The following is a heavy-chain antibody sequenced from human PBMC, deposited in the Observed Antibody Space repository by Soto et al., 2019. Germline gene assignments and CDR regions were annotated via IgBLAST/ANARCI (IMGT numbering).Heavy chain of an antibody. CDR2: IIPLFGTT. D-gene: IGHD3-22*01. CDR3: ARPRSHYYDRSAERAFDI. CDR1: GGTFNNYA. V-gene: IGHV1-69*13. Sequence: AASVKVSCKASGGTFNNYAISWVRQAPGQGLEWMGGIIPLFGTTNYAQKFQGRVTITADESRSTAYMELSSLRSEDTAFYYCARPRSHYYDRSAERAFDIWGQGTMVTV. J-gene: IGHJ3*02.